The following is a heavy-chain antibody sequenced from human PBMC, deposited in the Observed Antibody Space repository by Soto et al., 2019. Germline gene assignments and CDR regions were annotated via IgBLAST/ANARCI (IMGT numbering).Heavy chain of an antibody. CDR3: AREYCTRSSCYGVDY. CDR1: GYTFTDLG. D-gene: IGHD2-2*01. J-gene: IGHJ4*02. CDR2: SSTYNGDT. Sequence: QVQLVQSGAEVKKPGGSVKVSCTASGYTFTDLGISWVRQAPGQGLEWMGWSSTYNGDTRYAQKAQDRVTLTTDTSTSTAYMELRSLRSDDTAVYYCAREYCTRSSCYGVDYWGQGTLVTVSS. V-gene: IGHV1-18*01.